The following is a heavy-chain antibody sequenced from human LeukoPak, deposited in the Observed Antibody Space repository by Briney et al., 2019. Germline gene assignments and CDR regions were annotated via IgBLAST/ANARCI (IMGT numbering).Heavy chain of an antibody. J-gene: IGHJ6*03. CDR2: TWFDGSQK. CDR1: GFSFRDFG. CDR3: ARDTLYGSGSYYTVKYYYYMDV. Sequence: GRSLRLSCAVSGFSFRDFGFHWVRQAPGKGLEWVAVTWFDGSQKYYADSVKGRFTISRDNSKNTLYLEMNSLRAEDAAVYYCARDTLYGSGSYYTVKYYYYMDVWGKGTTVTVSS. D-gene: IGHD3-10*01. V-gene: IGHV3-33*01.